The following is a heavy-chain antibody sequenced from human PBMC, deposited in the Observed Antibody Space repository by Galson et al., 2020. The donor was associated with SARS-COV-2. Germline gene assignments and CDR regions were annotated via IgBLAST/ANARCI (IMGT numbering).Heavy chain of an antibody. CDR2: ISYDGSNK. CDR1: GFTFSSYA. D-gene: IGHD1-26*01. J-gene: IGHJ4*02. V-gene: IGHV3-30*04. CDR3: ARDRGNYIIYYFDY. Sequence: GESLKISCAASGFTFSSYAMHWVRQAPGKGLEWVAAISYDGSNKYYADSVKGRFTISRDNSKNRLSLQMNSLRAEDTAVYFCARDRGNYIIYYFDYWGQGTLVTVSS.